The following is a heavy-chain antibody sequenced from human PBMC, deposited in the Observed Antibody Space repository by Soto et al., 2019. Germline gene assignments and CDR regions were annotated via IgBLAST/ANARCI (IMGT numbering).Heavy chain of an antibody. V-gene: IGHV1-58*02. CDR2: IVVGSGKT. CDR1: GFSSSNTA. CDR3: AKRSEKHSDAFDI. J-gene: IGHJ3*02. Sequence: SVKVSCKASGFSSSNTAMQWVRQARGQGLEWVGWIVVGSGKTKYAQKFQERVNITRDTSTGTVFMELSSLRSEDTAVYYCAKRSEKHSDAFDIWGQGTMVTVSS.